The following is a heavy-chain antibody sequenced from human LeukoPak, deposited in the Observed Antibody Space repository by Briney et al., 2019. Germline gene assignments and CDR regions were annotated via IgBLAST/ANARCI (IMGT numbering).Heavy chain of an antibody. CDR2: TSWNSGSI. J-gene: IGHJ4*02. D-gene: IGHD5-18*01. CDR1: AFTFDDNA. Sequence: GGSLRPSCAASAFTFDDNAMHWVRQAPGKGREWVSGTSWNSGSIGYTDSVKGRLTTSRDNAKNSLYLQINSLRAEDTSLYYCAKGVWGYSYGSYFDYWGQGTLVTVSS. V-gene: IGHV3-9*01. CDR3: AKGVWGYSYGSYFDY.